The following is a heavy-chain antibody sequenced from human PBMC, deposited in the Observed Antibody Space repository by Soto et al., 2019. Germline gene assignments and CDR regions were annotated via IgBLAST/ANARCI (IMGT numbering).Heavy chain of an antibody. CDR1: GYTFTSYG. CDR3: ARDLKGSYYDFWSGYFPFDY. J-gene: IGHJ4*02. D-gene: IGHD3-3*01. Sequence: QVPLVQSGAEVKKPGASVKVSCKASGYTFTSYGISWVRQAPGQGLEWMGWISAYNGNTNYAQKLQGRVTMTTDTSTSTAYMELRSLRSDDTAVYYCARDLKGSYYDFWSGYFPFDYWGQGTLVTVSS. CDR2: ISAYNGNT. V-gene: IGHV1-18*04.